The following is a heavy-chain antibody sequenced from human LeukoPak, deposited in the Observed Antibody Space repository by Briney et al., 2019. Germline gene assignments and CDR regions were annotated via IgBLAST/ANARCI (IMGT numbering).Heavy chain of an antibody. J-gene: IGHJ4*02. Sequence: GGSLRLSCEASGLSFGDYTMHWVRQAPGKGLEWVAFIRYDGSNKYYADSVKGRFTISRDNSKNTLYLQMNSLRAEDTAVYYCAKGEAVAGVLDYWGQGTLVTVSS. D-gene: IGHD6-19*01. V-gene: IGHV3-30*02. CDR3: AKGEAVAGVLDY. CDR1: GLSFGDYT. CDR2: IRYDGSNK.